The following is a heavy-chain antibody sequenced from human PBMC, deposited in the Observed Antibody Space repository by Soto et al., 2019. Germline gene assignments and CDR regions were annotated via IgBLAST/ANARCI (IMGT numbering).Heavy chain of an antibody. V-gene: IGHV3-23*01. D-gene: IGHD2-15*01. Sequence: GGSLRLSCAASGLTFSRYAMSWVRQAPGKRLECVSAISGSGGSTYYADYVKGRFTTSRDNSKNTLHLQMNSLRAEDTAVYYCANGKGYCSGGSCYGDAFAIRGQGTMVTVSS. J-gene: IGHJ3*02. CDR3: ANGKGYCSGGSCYGDAFAI. CDR2: ISGSGGST. CDR1: GLTFSRYA.